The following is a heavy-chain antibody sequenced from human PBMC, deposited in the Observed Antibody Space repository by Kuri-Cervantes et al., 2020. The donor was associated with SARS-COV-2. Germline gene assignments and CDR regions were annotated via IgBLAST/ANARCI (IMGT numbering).Heavy chain of an antibody. CDR1: GITFSSYA. V-gene: IGHV3-23*01. Sequence: GESLKSFCASSGITFSSYAMSWVRQAPGKGLEWVSAISGSGGSTYYADSVRGRFTISRDNSKNTLYLQMNSLRAEDTAVYYCAKGRIHHSDAFDIWGQGTMVTVSS. J-gene: IGHJ3*02. CDR2: ISGSGGST. D-gene: IGHD2-21*01. CDR3: AKGRIHHSDAFDI.